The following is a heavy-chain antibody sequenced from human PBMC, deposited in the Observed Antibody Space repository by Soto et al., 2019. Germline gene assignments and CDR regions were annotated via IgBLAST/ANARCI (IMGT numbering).Heavy chain of an antibody. Sequence: QVQLQESGPGLVKPSQALSLTCTVSGGSISSGGYSWNWLRQHPGKGLEWIGNIYYSGSTYYNPSLKSRLTISVDTSRNQFSLKLTSVTAADTAVYYCASGVSYYDSLEAFDIWGQGTMVTVAA. J-gene: IGHJ3*02. V-gene: IGHV4-31*03. CDR1: GGSISSGGYS. D-gene: IGHD3-22*01. CDR3: ASGVSYYDSLEAFDI. CDR2: IYYSGST.